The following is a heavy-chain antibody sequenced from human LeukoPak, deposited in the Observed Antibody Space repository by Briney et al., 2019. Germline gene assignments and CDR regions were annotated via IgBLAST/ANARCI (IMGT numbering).Heavy chain of an antibody. J-gene: IGHJ4*02. CDR3: WGGGGWKYYFDY. Sequence: PSETLSLTCAVSGYSISSDYYWGWIRQPPGKELEWIGSIYYSGSTYYNPSLRSRVTISVDTSKNQFSLKLYSVTAADTAVYYCWGGGGWKYYFDYWGQGTLVTVSS. V-gene: IGHV4-38-2*01. D-gene: IGHD3-16*01. CDR2: IYYSGST. CDR1: GYSISSDYY.